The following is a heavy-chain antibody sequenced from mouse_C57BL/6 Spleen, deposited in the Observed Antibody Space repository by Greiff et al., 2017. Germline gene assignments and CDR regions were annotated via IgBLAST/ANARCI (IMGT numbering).Heavy chain of an antibody. Sequence: QVQLKQPGAELVKPGASVKLSCTASGYTFTSYWMHWVKQRPGRGLEWIGRIDPNSGGTKYTEKFKSKATLTVDKPSSTAYMQLSSLTSEDSAVYYCARRESLLDYAMDYWGQGTSVTVSS. V-gene: IGHV1-72*01. D-gene: IGHD2-1*01. CDR1: GYTFTSYW. CDR2: IDPNSGGT. CDR3: ARRESLLDYAMDY. J-gene: IGHJ4*01.